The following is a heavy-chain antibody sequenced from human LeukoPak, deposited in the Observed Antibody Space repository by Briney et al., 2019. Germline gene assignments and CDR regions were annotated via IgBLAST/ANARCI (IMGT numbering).Heavy chain of an antibody. V-gene: IGHV1-69*05. CDR2: IIPIFGTA. D-gene: IGHD2-8*01. Sequence: SVKVSCKASGGTFSSYAINWVRQAPGQGLEWMGGIIPIFGTANYAQKFQGRVTITTDESTSTAYMELSSLRSEDTAVYYCARAHRYCTNGVCSTWGSFDYWGQGTLVTVSS. CDR3: ARAHRYCTNGVCSTWGSFDY. CDR1: GGTFSSYA. J-gene: IGHJ4*02.